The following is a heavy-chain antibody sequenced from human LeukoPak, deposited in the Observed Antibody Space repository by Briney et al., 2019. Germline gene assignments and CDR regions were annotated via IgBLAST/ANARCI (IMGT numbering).Heavy chain of an antibody. V-gene: IGHV3-30*02. CDR1: GFTFSSYG. CDR3: AKDTLLYYYGSGSEYYFDY. J-gene: IGHJ4*02. D-gene: IGHD3-10*01. Sequence: GGSLRLSCAASGFTFSSYGMHWVRQAPGKGLEWVAFIRYDGSNKYYADSVKGRFTISRDNSKNTLYLQMNSLRAEDTAVYYCAKDTLLYYYGSGSEYYFDYWGQGTLVTVSS. CDR2: IRYDGSNK.